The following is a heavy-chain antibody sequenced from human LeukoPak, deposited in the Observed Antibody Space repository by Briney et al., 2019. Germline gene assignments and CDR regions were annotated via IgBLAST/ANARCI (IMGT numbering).Heavy chain of an antibody. D-gene: IGHD1-26*01. CDR3: ARADSGSYSYHY. CDR2: ISAYNGNT. V-gene: IGHV1-18*04. Sequence: ASVKVSCKASGYTFTGYYMHWVRQAPGQGLEWMGWISAYNGNTNYVQKLQGRVTMTTDTSTSTAYMELRSLRSDDTAVYYCARADSGSYSYHYWGQGTLVTVSS. J-gene: IGHJ4*02. CDR1: GYTFTGYY.